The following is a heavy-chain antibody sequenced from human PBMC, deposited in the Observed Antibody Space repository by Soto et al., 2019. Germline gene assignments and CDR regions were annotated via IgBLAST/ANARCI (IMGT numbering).Heavy chain of an antibody. CDR3: AKIGVAYYYDSSGPYYFDY. CDR2: ISWNSGSI. Sequence: EVQLVESGGGLVQPGRSLRLSCAASGFTFDDYAMHWVRQAPGKGLEWVSGISWNSGSIGYADSVKGRFTISRDNAKNSLYLQMNSLRAEDTALYYCAKIGVAYYYDSSGPYYFDYWGQGTLVTVSS. J-gene: IGHJ4*02. CDR1: GFTFDDYA. D-gene: IGHD3-22*01. V-gene: IGHV3-9*01.